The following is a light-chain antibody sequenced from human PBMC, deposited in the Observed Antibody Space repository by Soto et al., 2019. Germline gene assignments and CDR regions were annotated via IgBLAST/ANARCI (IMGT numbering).Light chain of an antibody. Sequence: EVVLPQAPATVSLSPGARATLSCRASPGVSSNLAWYQQKPGQAPRLLIYGASSRATGVRDRFSGSGFGTNFTLTMSRQEPEDYSVYYCQQSDTFGQGTRLEIK. CDR1: PGVSSN. V-gene: IGKV3-20*01. CDR2: GAS. J-gene: IGKJ5*01. CDR3: QQSDT.